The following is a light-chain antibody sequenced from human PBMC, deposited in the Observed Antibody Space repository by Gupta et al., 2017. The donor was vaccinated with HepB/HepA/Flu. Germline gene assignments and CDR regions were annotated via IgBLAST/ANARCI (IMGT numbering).Light chain of an antibody. CDR3: QQSHSTLMYT. V-gene: IGKV1-39*01. Sequence: DIQMTQSPSSLSASVGDRVTISCRASESISSYLNWYQQKPGKVPKLLIYLASSLQSGVPSRFSGSGCGTDFTLTISSVQPEDFATYYCQQSHSTLMYTFGQGTKLEIK. J-gene: IGKJ2*01. CDR1: ESISSY. CDR2: LAS.